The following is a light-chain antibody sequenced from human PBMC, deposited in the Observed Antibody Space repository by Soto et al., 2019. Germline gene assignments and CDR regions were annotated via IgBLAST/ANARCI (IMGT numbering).Light chain of an antibody. CDR2: KAS. Sequence: DIQMTQSPSTLSASVGDRVTITCRASQSITSWLAWYQQRPGKVPRLLIYKASTLESGVPSRFSGSGSGTEFTLTISRLQPDDSATYYCQNYNSPPWTFGQGTRVEIK. CDR1: QSITSW. J-gene: IGKJ1*01. V-gene: IGKV1-5*03. CDR3: QNYNSPPWT.